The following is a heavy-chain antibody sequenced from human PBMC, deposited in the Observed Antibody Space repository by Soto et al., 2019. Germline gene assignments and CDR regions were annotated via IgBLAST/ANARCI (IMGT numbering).Heavy chain of an antibody. D-gene: IGHD3-10*01. Sequence: GGSLRLSCVASGFTLSSYSMNWVRQAPGKGLEWVSYISSSSSTIYYADSVKGRFTISRDNAKNSLYLQMNSLRDEDTAVYYCARGITMVRGVIATPRVNWFDPWGQVTLVIVSS. J-gene: IGHJ5*02. CDR2: ISSSSSTI. CDR3: ARGITMVRGVIATPRVNWFDP. CDR1: GFTLSSYS. V-gene: IGHV3-48*02.